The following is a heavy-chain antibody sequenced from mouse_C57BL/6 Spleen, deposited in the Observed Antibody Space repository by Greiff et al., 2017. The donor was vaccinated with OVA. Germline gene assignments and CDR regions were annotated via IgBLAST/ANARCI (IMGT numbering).Heavy chain of an antibody. CDR1: GFSLTSYG. CDR3: ARITTVVATRGYYAMDY. V-gene: IGHV2-2*01. J-gene: IGHJ4*01. D-gene: IGHD1-1*01. Sequence: VKLQESGPGLVQPSQSLSITCTVSGFSLTSYGVHWVRQSPGKGLEWLGVIWSGGSTDYNAAFISRLSISKDNSKSQVFFKMNSLQADDTAIYYCARITTVVATRGYYAMDYWGQGTSVTVSS. CDR2: IWSGGST.